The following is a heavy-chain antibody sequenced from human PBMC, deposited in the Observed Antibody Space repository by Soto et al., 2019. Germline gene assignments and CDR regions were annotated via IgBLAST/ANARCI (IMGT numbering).Heavy chain of an antibody. D-gene: IGHD3-22*01. J-gene: IGHJ4*02. V-gene: IGHV1-18*01. CDR3: AKTYYDSSGYYHEEYYFDY. CDR1: GYTFTSYC. CDR2: ISAYNGNT. Sequence: ASVKVSCKASGYTFTSYCISWVRQAPGQGLEWMGWISAYNGNTNYAQKLQGRVTMTTDTSTSTAYMELRSLRSDDTAVYYCAKTYYDSSGYYHEEYYFDYWGQGTQVTVSS.